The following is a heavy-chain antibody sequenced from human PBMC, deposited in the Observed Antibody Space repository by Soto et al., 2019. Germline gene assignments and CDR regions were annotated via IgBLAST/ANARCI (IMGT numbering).Heavy chain of an antibody. J-gene: IGHJ4*02. V-gene: IGHV3-11*06. Sequence: QVQLVESGGGLVKPRTSLRLSCAASGFTFSDHYMSWIRQAPGKGLEWLSHISARSTYTNYGDSVKGRFSISRDNVNQTVFLQMNSLRVDDTAIYYCAMGDYGRYWGPGTLVTVSS. CDR1: GFTFSDHY. CDR3: AMGDYGRY. CDR2: ISARSTYT. D-gene: IGHD4-17*01.